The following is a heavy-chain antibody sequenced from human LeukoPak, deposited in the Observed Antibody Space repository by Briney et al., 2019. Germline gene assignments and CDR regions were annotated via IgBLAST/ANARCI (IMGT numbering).Heavy chain of an antibody. CDR3: TTDHWYCSRGSCYTDYYYGIDV. D-gene: IGHD2-15*01. CDR1: GFTFSNAW. CDR2: IKSKTDGGTT. Sequence: GGSLRLSCAASGFTFSNAWMSWVRQAPGKGLEWVGRIKSKTDGGTTDYAAPVKGRFTISRDDSKNTLYLQMNSLKTEDTAVYYCTTDHWYCSRGSCYTDYYYGIDVWGQGTTVTVSS. J-gene: IGHJ6*02. V-gene: IGHV3-15*01.